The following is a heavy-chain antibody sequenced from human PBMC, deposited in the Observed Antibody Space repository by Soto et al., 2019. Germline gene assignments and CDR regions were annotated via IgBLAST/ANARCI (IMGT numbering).Heavy chain of an antibody. J-gene: IGHJ6*02. D-gene: IGHD6-6*01. Sequence: PSETLSLTCTVSGGSISGGVHSWSWIRQPPGKGLEWIGHIFDSGSTNYNPSLKSRLTISVDTSKNQFSLKLSSVTAADTAVYYCARVGQGIAARRDYYYGMDVWGQGTTVTVSS. CDR3: ARVGQGIAARRDYYYGMDV. V-gene: IGHV4-30-4*01. CDR1: GGSISGGVHS. CDR2: IFDSGST.